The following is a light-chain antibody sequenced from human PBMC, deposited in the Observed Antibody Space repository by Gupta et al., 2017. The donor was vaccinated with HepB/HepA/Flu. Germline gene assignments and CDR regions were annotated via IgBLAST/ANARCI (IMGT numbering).Light chain of an antibody. J-gene: IGKJ4*01. CDR1: QSVSSN. V-gene: IGKV3-15*01. CDR2: GAS. Sequence: EIVMTQSPATLSVSPGERATLSCRASQSVSSNLAWYQQKPGQAPRLLIYGASTRATAIPARFSGSGSGTEFTLTITSLQSEDFAVYYCQQENNWPITFGRGTKVEIK. CDR3: QQENNWPIT.